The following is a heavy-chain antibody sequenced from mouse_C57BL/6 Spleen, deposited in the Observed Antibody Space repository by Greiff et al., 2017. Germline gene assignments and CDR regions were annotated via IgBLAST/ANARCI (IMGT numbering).Heavy chain of an antibody. J-gene: IGHJ2*01. V-gene: IGHV1-55*01. CDR1: GYTFTSYW. CDR3: ARLRPYYFDY. Sequence: QVQLQQSGAELVKPGASVKMSCKASGYTFTSYWITWVKQRPGQGLEWIGDIYPGSGSTNYNEKFKSKATLTVDTSSSTAYMQLSSLTTEDSAVYYCARLRPYYFDYWGQVTTLTVSS. D-gene: IGHD2-12*01. CDR2: IYPGSGST.